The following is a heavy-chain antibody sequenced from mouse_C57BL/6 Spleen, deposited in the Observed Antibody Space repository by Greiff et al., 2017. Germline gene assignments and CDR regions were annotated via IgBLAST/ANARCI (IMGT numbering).Heavy chain of an antibody. J-gene: IGHJ4*01. Sequence: VQLQQSGAELARPGASVKLSCKASGYTFTSYGISWVKQRTGQGLEWIGEIYPRSGNTYYNEKFKGKATLTADKSSSTAYMELRSLTSEDSAVYFCAHPPYYYGSSYVYAMDYWGQGTSVTVSS. CDR2: IYPRSGNT. CDR1: GYTFTSYG. CDR3: AHPPYYYGSSYVYAMDY. V-gene: IGHV1-81*01. D-gene: IGHD1-1*01.